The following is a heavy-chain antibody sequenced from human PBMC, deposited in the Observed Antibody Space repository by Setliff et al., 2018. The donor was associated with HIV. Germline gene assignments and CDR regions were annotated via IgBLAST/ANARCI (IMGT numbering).Heavy chain of an antibody. V-gene: IGHV4-38-2*02. CDR1: GYSISSGYY. J-gene: IGHJ4*02. CDR2: IYHSGST. CDR3: ARGRFHRLHRPYSGSGSLGIQYFDY. Sequence: SETLSLTCTVSGYSISSGYYWGWIRQPPGKGLEWIGSIYHSGSTYYNPSLKSRVTISVDTSKSQFSLRLNSVTATDTALYYCARGRFHRLHRPYSGSGSLGIQYFDYWGQGTLVTVSS. D-gene: IGHD3-10*01.